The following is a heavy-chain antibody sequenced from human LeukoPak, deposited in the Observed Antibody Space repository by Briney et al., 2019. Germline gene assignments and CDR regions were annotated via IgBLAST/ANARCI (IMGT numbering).Heavy chain of an antibody. V-gene: IGHV3-21*01. J-gene: IGHJ4*02. CDR2: ISSSSGYI. Sequence: GGSLRLSCAASGFTFSTYSMNWVRQAPGKGLEWISSISSSSGYIYYADSVKGRFTISRDNAKNSLYLQMNSLRAEDTAVYYCAGETGNYYDSSAYPPVYWGQGTLVTVSS. D-gene: IGHD3-22*01. CDR3: AGETGNYYDSSAYPPVY. CDR1: GFTFSTYS.